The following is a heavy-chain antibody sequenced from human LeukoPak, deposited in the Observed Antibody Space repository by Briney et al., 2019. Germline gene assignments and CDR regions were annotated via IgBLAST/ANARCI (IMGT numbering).Heavy chain of an antibody. V-gene: IGHV5-51*01. J-gene: IGHJ6*04. D-gene: IGHD3-22*01. CDR2: IYPGDSDT. CDR1: GYSFTSYW. CDR3: ARASYYYDRSGSGVDA. Sequence: GASLKISSKGSGYSFTSYWIGWVRQMPGKGLEWMGIIYPGDSDTNYSPSYQGQVTISADKSISTAYLQWSSLKASDTAMYYCARASYYYDRSGSGVDAWGKGTTVTVSS.